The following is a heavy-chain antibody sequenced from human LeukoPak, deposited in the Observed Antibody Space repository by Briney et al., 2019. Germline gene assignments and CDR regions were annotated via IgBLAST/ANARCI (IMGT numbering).Heavy chain of an antibody. V-gene: IGHV3-23*01. J-gene: IGHJ4*02. CDR3: ARVGGNYPIN. CDR1: GFTFSSYA. D-gene: IGHD1-26*01. CDR2: ISGSGGST. Sequence: PGGSLKLSCAASGFTFSSYAMSWVRQAPGKGLEWVSAISGSGGSTYYADSVKGRFTISRDNSKNTLYLQMNGLRAEDTAVYYCARVGGNYPINWGQGSLVTVSS.